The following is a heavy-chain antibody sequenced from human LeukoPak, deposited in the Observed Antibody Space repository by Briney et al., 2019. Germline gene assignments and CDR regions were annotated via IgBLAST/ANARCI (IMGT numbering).Heavy chain of an antibody. Sequence: GGSLRLSCAASGFTFSNYSMNWVRQAPGKGLEWVSSLSGRSSYIYYADSLRGRFAISRDNSKNSLYLQMNSLRAEDTAVYYCARRDTAMASGGFDLWGQGTLVTVSS. CDR1: GFTFSNYS. D-gene: IGHD5-18*01. CDR2: LSGRSSYI. CDR3: ARRDTAMASGGFDL. V-gene: IGHV3-21*01. J-gene: IGHJ4*02.